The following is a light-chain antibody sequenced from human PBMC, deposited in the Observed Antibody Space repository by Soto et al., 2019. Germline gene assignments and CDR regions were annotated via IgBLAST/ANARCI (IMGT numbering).Light chain of an antibody. CDR1: QSVSNS. CDR2: DAS. J-gene: IGKJ4*01. CDR3: QQRSNWPLT. Sequence: EIVLTQSPATLSLSPGERATLSCRAIQSVSNSLAWYQQKPGQAPRLLIYDASNRATGIPARFSGSGSGTDFTLTITSLEPEDFAVYYCQQRSNWPLTFGGGTKVEIK. V-gene: IGKV3-11*01.